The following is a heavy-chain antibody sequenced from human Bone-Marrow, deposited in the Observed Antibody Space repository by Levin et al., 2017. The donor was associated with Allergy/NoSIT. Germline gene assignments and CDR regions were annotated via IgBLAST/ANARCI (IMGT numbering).Heavy chain of an antibody. V-gene: IGHV3-7*01. CDR2: IKEDGSEK. D-gene: IGHD5-24*01. J-gene: IGHJ5*02. CDR1: GFTFRNSW. Sequence: LSLTCAASGFTFRNSWMSWVRQAPGKGLEWVANIKEDGSEKYYVDSVKGRFTISRDNAKNSLYVQMNSLRAKDTAVYYCARDQFRRATIGARWFDPWGQGTLVTVSS. CDR3: ARDQFRRATIGARWFDP.